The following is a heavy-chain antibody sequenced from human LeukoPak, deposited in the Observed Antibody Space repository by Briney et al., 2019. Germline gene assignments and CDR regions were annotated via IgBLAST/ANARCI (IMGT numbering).Heavy chain of an antibody. CDR3: AKDGVLRYFDWPD. Sequence: ARSLRLSCAASRFTFSSYAMSWVRQAPGKGLEWVSATSGSAGSTYYADSVKSRFTISRDNSKNTLYLQMNSVRAEDTAVYYCAKDGVLRYFDWPDWGQGTLVTVSS. J-gene: IGHJ4*02. D-gene: IGHD3-9*01. CDR2: TSGSAGST. CDR1: RFTFSSYA. V-gene: IGHV3-23*01.